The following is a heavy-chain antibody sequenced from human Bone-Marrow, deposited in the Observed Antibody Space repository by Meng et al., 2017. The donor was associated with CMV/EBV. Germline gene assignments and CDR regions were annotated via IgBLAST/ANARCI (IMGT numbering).Heavy chain of an antibody. J-gene: IGHJ4*02. CDR2: INHSGST. CDR1: GFTFSSYW. V-gene: IGHV4-34*01. CDR3: ARSNFTYYYDSSGYYLFDY. D-gene: IGHD3-22*01. Sequence: SQTLSLTCAASGFTFSSYWMHWIRQPPGKGLEWIGEINHSGSTNYNPSLKSRVTISVDTSKNQFSLKLSSVTAADTAVYYCARSNFTYYYDSSGYYLFDYWGQGTLVTVSS.